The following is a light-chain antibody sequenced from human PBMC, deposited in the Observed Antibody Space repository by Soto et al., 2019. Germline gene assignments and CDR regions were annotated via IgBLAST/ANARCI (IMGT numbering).Light chain of an antibody. Sequence: QSALTQPASVSGSPGQSITISCTGTSSDVGGYNYVSWYQQHPGNAPNLMIYDVSNRPSGVSNRFSGSKSGNTSSLTISGLQADDAADDFCSSYTSSSTVVFGGGTKLTVL. J-gene: IGLJ2*01. CDR2: DVS. CDR3: SSYTSSSTVV. CDR1: SSDVGGYNY. V-gene: IGLV2-14*01.